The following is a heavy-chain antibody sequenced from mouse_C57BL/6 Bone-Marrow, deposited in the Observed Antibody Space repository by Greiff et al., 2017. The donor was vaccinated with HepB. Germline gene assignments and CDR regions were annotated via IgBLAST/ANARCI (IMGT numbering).Heavy chain of an antibody. J-gene: IGHJ4*01. D-gene: IGHD4-1*01. CDR2: IYPGGGYT. CDR3: ARWETGYAIDY. V-gene: IGHV1-63*01. CDR1: GYTFTNYW. Sequence: QVQLQQSGAELVRPGTSVKMSCKASGYTFTNYWIGWAKQRPGHGLEWIGDIYPGGGYTNYNEKFKGKATLTADKYSSTAYMQFSSLTSEDSAIYYCARWETGYAIDYWGQGTSVTVSS.